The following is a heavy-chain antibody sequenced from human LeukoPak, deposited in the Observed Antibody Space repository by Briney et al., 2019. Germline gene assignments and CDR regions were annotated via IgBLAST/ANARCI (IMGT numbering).Heavy chain of an antibody. D-gene: IGHD4-17*01. J-gene: IGHJ4*02. CDR1: GFTFSSYA. V-gene: IGHV3-23*01. CDR3: AKIYGDYRSFYFDY. Sequence: GGSLRLSCAASGFTFSSYAMSWVRQAPGKGLEWVSAISGSGGSTYYADSVKGRFTISRDNSENTLYLQMNSLRAEDTAVYYCAKIYGDYRSFYFDYWGQGTLVTVSS. CDR2: ISGSGGST.